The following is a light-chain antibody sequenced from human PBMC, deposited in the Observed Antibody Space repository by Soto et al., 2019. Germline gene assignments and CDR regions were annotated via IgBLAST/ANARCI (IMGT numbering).Light chain of an antibody. Sequence: EIPMTQSTSCLSASVGDGVSMXCRASQSISSYLSWYQQKPGKAPKLLIYAASSLQSVAPSRCSGSGSGTAFTRTISSLQPEDFATYYGQQSYSTPGTFGQGTKVDIK. CDR2: AAS. V-gene: IGKV1-39*01. CDR3: QQSYSTPGT. J-gene: IGKJ1*01. CDR1: QSISSY.